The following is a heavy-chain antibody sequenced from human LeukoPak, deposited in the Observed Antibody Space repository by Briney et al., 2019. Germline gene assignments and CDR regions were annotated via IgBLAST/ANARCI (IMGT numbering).Heavy chain of an antibody. Sequence: GGSLRLSCAASGFTFSSYWMSWVRQAPGKGLEWVANIKQDGSEKYYVDSVKGRFTISRDNAKNSLYLQMNSLRAEDTAVYYCARTYDSSGYGAFDIWGQGTMVTVSS. D-gene: IGHD3-22*01. CDR2: IKQDGSEK. CDR3: ARTYDSSGYGAFDI. J-gene: IGHJ3*02. CDR1: GFTFSSYW. V-gene: IGHV3-7*05.